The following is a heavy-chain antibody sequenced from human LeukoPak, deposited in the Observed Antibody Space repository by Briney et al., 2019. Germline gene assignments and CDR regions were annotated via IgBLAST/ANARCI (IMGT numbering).Heavy chain of an antibody. CDR3: ARGGIGYYDSSGYDEYFQH. CDR2: IYSGGST. Sequence: GGSLRLSCAASGFTVSTNYMSWVRQAPGKGLEWVSLIYSGGSTYYADSVKGRFTISRDNSKNTLYLQMNSLRAQDTALYYCARGGIGYYDSSGYDEYFQHWGQGTLVTVSS. V-gene: IGHV3-66*01. D-gene: IGHD3-22*01. J-gene: IGHJ1*01. CDR1: GFTVSTNY.